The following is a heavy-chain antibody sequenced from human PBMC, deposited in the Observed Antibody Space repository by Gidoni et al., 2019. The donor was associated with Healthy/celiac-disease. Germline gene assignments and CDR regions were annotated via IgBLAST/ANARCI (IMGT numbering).Heavy chain of an antibody. Sequence: QVQLQQWGAGLLKPSETLSLNCAVYGGSFSGYYWSWIRQPPGKGLEWIGEIKHSGSTNYNPSLKSRVTISVDTSKNQFSLKLSSVTAADTAVYYCARGRVVFDYWGQGTLVTVSS. V-gene: IGHV4-34*01. CDR2: IKHSGST. CDR3: ARGRVVFDY. D-gene: IGHD2-15*01. J-gene: IGHJ4*02. CDR1: GGSFSGYY.